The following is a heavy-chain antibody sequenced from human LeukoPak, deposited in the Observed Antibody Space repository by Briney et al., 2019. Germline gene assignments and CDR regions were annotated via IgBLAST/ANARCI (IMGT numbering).Heavy chain of an antibody. CDR3: ARDLGEVVPAAHDY. D-gene: IGHD2-2*01. J-gene: IGHJ4*02. CDR2: ISSSSSYI. CDR1: GFTFSSYS. V-gene: IGHV3-21*01. Sequence: GGSLRLSCAASGFTFSSYSMNWVRQAPGKGLEWVSSISSSSSYIYYADSVKGRSTISRDNAKNSLYLQMNSLRAEDTAVYYCARDLGEVVPAAHDYWGQGTLVTVSS.